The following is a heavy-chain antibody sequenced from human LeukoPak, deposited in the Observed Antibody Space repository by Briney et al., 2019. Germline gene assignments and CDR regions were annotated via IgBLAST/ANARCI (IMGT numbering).Heavy chain of an antibody. J-gene: IGHJ5*02. CDR1: GSTFPSYW. V-gene: IGHV5-10-1*01. CDR2: IAPSDSYT. Sequence: RRGGSLQISCQVSGSTFPSYWSTGGRQVTGKGLEGMARIAPSDSYTNYNPSFEGHVTMSVEKSITTVYLQWSSLKASDTAMYYCVRQPPGVYDTTQNWFDPWGQGTLVTVSS. CDR3: VRQPPGVYDTTQNWFDP. D-gene: IGHD3-22*01.